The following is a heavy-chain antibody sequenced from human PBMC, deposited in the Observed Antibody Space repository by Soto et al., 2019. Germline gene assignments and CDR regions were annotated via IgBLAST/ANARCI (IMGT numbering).Heavy chain of an antibody. V-gene: IGHV4-31*03. CDR1: GGSISSGGNY. D-gene: IGHD6-13*01. CDR2: IYYSGST. J-gene: IGHJ4*02. CDR3: ARSFGGAAGGLFDY. Sequence: SETLSLTCTVSGGSISSGGNYWSWIRQHTGKGLEWIGYIYYSGSTYYNPSLKSRVTISVDTSKNQFSLKLSSVTAADTAVYYCARSFGGAAGGLFDYWGQGTLVTVSS.